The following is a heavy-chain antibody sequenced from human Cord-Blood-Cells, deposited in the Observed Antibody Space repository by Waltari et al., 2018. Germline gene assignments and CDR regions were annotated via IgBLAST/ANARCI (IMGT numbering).Heavy chain of an antibody. V-gene: IGHV1-69*01. D-gene: IGHD6-6*01. CDR2: ISPIFGTA. Sequence: QVQLVQSGAEVKKPGSSVKVSCKASGGTFSSYAISWVRQAPGQGLEWMGGISPIFGTANYAQKFQGRVTITADESTSTAYMELSSLRSEDTAVYYCARADSSIAARPIDYFDYWGQGTLVTVSS. CDR1: GGTFSSYA. CDR3: ARADSSIAARPIDYFDY. J-gene: IGHJ4*02.